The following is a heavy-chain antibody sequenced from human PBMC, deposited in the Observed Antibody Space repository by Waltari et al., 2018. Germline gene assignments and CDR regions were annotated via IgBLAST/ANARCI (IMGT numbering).Heavy chain of an antibody. CDR1: GGSISSANW. V-gene: IGHV4-4*02. CDR3: SRDLGGLTMRPPGAY. D-gene: IGHD3-16*01. CDR2: IYHSGST. J-gene: IGHJ4*02. Sequence: QVQLQESGPGLVKPSGTLSLTCVVSGGSISSANWWSWVRQPPGKGLEWIGEIYHSGSTNYNPSLENRVTLSVDKSKNQFSLTLTSLTAADTAMYYCSRDLGGLTMRPPGAYWGQGIMVTVSS.